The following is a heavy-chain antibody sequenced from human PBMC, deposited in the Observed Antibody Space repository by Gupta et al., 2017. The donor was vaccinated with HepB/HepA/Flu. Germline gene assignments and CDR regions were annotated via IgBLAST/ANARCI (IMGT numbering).Heavy chain of an antibody. CDR3: ARGHGAGWFDP. CDR2: INHSGST. CDR1: GGSFSGYY. V-gene: IGHV4-34*01. J-gene: IGHJ5*02. Sequence: LSLSCSFSGGSFSGYYWSWIRQPPGKGLEWIGEINHSGSTNYNPSLKSRVTISVDTSKNQFSLKLSSVTAADTAVYYCARGHGAGWFDPWGQGTLVTVSS.